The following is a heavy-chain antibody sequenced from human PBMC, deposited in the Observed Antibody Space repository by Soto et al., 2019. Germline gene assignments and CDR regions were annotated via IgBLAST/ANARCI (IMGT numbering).Heavy chain of an antibody. Sequence: ASVKVSCKASGYTFTSYGISWVRQAPGQGLEWMGWISAYNGNTNYAQKLQGRVTMTTDTSTSTAYMELRSLRSDDTAVYYCARVHGPDYDFWSGYSDYWGQGTLVTGLL. CDR2: ISAYNGNT. D-gene: IGHD3-3*01. V-gene: IGHV1-18*01. CDR3: ARVHGPDYDFWSGYSDY. CDR1: GYTFTSYG. J-gene: IGHJ4*02.